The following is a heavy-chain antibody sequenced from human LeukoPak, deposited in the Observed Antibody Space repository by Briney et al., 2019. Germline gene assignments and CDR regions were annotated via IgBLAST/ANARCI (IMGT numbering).Heavy chain of an antibody. J-gene: IGHJ4*02. V-gene: IGHV4-34*01. CDR2: IYYSGST. CDR3: ARDSSGWKGVDF. Sequence: SETLSLTCAVYGGSFSGYYWSWIRQPPGKGLEWIGSIYYSGSTYYNPSLKSRVTISVDTSKNQFSLKLSSVTAADTAVYYCARDSSGWKGVDFWGQGTLVTVSS. D-gene: IGHD6-19*01. CDR1: GGSFSGYY.